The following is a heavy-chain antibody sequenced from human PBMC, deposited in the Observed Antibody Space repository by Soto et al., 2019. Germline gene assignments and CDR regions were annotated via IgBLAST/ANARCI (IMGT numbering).Heavy chain of an antibody. CDR3: ARGIAARFTYYYYMDV. V-gene: IGHV4-39*01. D-gene: IGHD6-6*01. CDR2: IYYSGST. Sequence: SDTLSLTCTFSGGSISSSSYYWGWIRQPPGKGLEWIGSIYYSGSTYYNPSLKSRVTISVDTSKNQFSLKLSSVSAADTAVYYCARGIAARFTYYYYMDVWGKGTTVT. CDR1: GGSISSSSYY. J-gene: IGHJ6*03.